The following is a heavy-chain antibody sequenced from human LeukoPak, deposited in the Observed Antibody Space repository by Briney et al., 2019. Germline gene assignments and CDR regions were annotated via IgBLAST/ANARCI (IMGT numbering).Heavy chain of an antibody. CDR1: GGSISSYY. D-gene: IGHD6-19*01. CDR2: IYYSGST. V-gene: IGHV4-59*01. Sequence: PSETLSLTCTVSGGSISSYYWSWIRQPPRKGLEWSGYIYYSGSTNYNPSLMSRVTISVNTSKKQFSLKLSSVTAADTAVYYCEKGGSGWYFDYWGQGTLVTVSS. J-gene: IGHJ4*02. CDR3: EKGGSGWYFDY.